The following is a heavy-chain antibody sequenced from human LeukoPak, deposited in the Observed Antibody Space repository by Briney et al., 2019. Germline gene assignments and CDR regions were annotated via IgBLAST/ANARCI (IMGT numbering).Heavy chain of an antibody. CDR2: IYYSGST. D-gene: IGHD4-17*01. Sequence: PSETLSLTXTVSGGSISSYYWSWIRQPPGKGLEWIGYIYYSGSTNYNPSLKSRVTISVDTSKNQFSLKLSSVTAADTAVYYCARDHGDYADYWGQGTLVTVSS. V-gene: IGHV4-59*01. CDR3: ARDHGDYADY. J-gene: IGHJ4*02. CDR1: GGSISSYY.